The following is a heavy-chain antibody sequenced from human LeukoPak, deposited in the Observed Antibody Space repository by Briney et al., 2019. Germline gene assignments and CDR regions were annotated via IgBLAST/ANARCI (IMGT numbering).Heavy chain of an antibody. CDR3: AKGGNWNPNEY. Sequence: GGSLRLSCAASGFTFSSYAMSWVRQAPGKGLEWVSAISGSGGSTYYADSVEGRFTISRDNSKNTLFLQMNNLGAADTAVYYCAKGGNWNPNEYWGQGTLVTVSS. CDR1: GFTFSSYA. V-gene: IGHV3-23*01. CDR2: ISGSGGST. J-gene: IGHJ4*02. D-gene: IGHD1-1*01.